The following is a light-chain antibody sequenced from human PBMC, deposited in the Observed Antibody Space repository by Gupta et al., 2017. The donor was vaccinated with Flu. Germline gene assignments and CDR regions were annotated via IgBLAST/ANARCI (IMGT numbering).Light chain of an antibody. CDR2: DDS. CDR1: NIGSKS. Sequence: SYVLTQPPSASVAPGQTAKITCGGNNIGSKSVHWYQRKPGQAPVLVVYDDSDRPAGIPERFSGSNSGSTATLSIRRVEAVDEADYYCQVWDTSSAHPMFGGGTKLTVL. CDR3: QVWDTSSAHPM. J-gene: IGLJ3*02. V-gene: IGLV3-21*02.